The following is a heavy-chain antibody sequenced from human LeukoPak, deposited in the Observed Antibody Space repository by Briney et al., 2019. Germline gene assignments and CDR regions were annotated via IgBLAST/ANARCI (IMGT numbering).Heavy chain of an antibody. CDR1: GGSISRYY. V-gene: IGHV4-59*01. D-gene: IGHD1/OR15-1a*01. Sequence: PSETLSLTCTVSGGSISRYYWSWIRQPPGKGLEWIGYVYYSGSTNYIPSLKSRVIISVDTSKSHFSLKLSSVTAADTGMYYCAKSRTITTDAFDIWGQGTMVTVSS. CDR3: AKSRTITTDAFDI. J-gene: IGHJ3*02. CDR2: VYYSGST.